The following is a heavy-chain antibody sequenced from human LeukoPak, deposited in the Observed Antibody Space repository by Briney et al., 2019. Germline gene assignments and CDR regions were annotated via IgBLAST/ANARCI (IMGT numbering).Heavy chain of an antibody. CDR1: GGTFSSYA. Sequence: SVKVSCKASGGTFSSYAISWVRQAPGQGLEWMGGIIPIFGTANYAQKFQGRVTITTDESTSTAYMELSGLRSEDTAVYYCARDYCSSTSCFTRSYYYYMDVWGKGTTVTVSS. J-gene: IGHJ6*03. CDR3: ARDYCSSTSCFTRSYYYYMDV. V-gene: IGHV1-69*05. D-gene: IGHD2-2*02. CDR2: IIPIFGTA.